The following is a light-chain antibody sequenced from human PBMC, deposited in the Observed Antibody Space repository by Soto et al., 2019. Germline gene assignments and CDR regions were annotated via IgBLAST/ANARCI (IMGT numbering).Light chain of an antibody. CDR2: GAS. V-gene: IGKV3-15*01. CDR3: QQYNNWPPDMT. CDR1: QSVSSN. Sequence: EMEMTQSPATLSVSPGERATLSCRASQSVSSNLAWYQQKPGQAPRLLIYGASTRATGIPARFSGSGSGTEFTLTISSLQSEDFAIYFCQQYNNWPPDMTFGQGTKVEIK. J-gene: IGKJ1*01.